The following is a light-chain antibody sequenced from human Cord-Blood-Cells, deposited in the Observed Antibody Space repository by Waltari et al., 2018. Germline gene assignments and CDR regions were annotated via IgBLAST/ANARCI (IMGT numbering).Light chain of an antibody. CDR2: ECS. CDR3: CSYAGRSTSV. CDR1: SSDVGSYNL. V-gene: IGLV2-23*01. Sequence: QSALTQPASVSGSPGQSITISCTGTSSDVGSYNLVSWYKQHPGKAPNLMIYECSKRPSGVSNLCSDSKSGNTASLTISGLQAEDEADFYCCSYAGRSTSVFCGGTKLTVL. J-gene: IGLJ3*02.